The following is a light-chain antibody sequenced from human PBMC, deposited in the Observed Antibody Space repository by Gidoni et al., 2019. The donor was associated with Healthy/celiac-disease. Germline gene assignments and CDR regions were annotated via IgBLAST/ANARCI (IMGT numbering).Light chain of an antibody. CDR3: QQSYSTPPIT. J-gene: IGKJ5*01. V-gene: IGKV1-39*01. CDR1: QSIISY. CDR2: AAS. Sequence: DIQMTQSPSSLSASVGDRVTITCRASQSIISYLNWYQQNPGKAPKLLIYAASSLQSGVPSRFSGSGSGTDFTLTISSLQPEDFATYYCQQSYSTPPITFGQGTRLEIK.